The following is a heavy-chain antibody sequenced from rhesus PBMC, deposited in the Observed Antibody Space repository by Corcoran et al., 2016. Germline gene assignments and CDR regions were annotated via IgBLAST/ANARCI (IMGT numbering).Heavy chain of an antibody. V-gene: IGHV4-165*01. Sequence: QVQLQESGPGLVKPSETLSLTCVVSGVSFSGYYWGWIRQPPGKGLEWIGYISGSSGSTDYNPSLKSRVTISTDTSKNQFSLKLSSVTAADTAVYYCARARILDYWGQGVLVTVSS. J-gene: IGHJ4*01. CDR1: GVSFSGYY. CDR3: ARARILDY. CDR2: ISGSSGST.